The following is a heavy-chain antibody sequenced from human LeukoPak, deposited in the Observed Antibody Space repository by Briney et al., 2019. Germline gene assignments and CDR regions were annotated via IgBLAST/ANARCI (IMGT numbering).Heavy chain of an antibody. V-gene: IGHV3-23*01. CDR3: ARAVDYDFWSGYYQATAGSYYFDY. J-gene: IGHJ4*02. Sequence: GGSLRLSCAASGFTFSSYAMSWVRQAPGKGLEWVSAISGSGGSTYYADSVKGRFTISRDNAKNSLYLQTNSLRAEDTAVYYCARAVDYDFWSGYYQATAGSYYFDYWGQGTLVTVSS. CDR2: ISGSGGST. D-gene: IGHD3-3*01. CDR1: GFTFSSYA.